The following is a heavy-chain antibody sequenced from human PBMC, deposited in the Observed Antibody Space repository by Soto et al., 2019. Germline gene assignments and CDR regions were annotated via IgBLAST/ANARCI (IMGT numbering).Heavy chain of an antibody. CDR3: ARGDYGTGGYPFPYFDY. Sequence: HEHLVQSGAEVKRPGASLKVSCKASGYSVTGYYIHWVRQAPGQGLEWMGWINPDSGATNYAQNFQGRVTLTSDSSISTASMDLTSLTSDDPAVYYCARGDYGTGGYPFPYFDYWGQGTLVIVSS. D-gene: IGHD2-8*02. J-gene: IGHJ4*02. CDR1: GYSVTGYY. CDR2: INPDSGAT. V-gene: IGHV1-2*02.